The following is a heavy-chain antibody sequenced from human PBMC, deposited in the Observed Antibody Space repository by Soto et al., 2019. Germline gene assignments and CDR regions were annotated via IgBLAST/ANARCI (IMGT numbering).Heavy chain of an antibody. Sequence: SVEVSCKASGFNFTTFAVQWVRQARGQRLEWMGWIVIGSGNTNYAQKFQERVAITRDMSTTTAYMEMSSLTSDDTAVYYCAASYTSSSVSDFWGQGTLVTVSS. CDR1: GFNFTTFA. D-gene: IGHD1-1*01. J-gene: IGHJ4*02. CDR2: IVIGSGNT. V-gene: IGHV1-58*01. CDR3: AASYTSSSVSDF.